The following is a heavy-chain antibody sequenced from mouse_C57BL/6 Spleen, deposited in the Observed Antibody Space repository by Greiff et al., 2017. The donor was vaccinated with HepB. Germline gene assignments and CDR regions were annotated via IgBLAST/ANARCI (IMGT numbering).Heavy chain of an antibody. CDR3: ARCGYYCDY. V-gene: IGHV1-26*01. Sequence: EVQLQQSGPELVKPGASVKISCKASGYTFTDYYMNWVKQSHGKSLEWIGDINPNNGGTSYNQKFKGKATLTVDKSSSPAYMELRSLTSEDSAVYYCARCGYYCDYWGQGTTLTVSS. D-gene: IGHD1-1*02. J-gene: IGHJ2*01. CDR2: INPNNGGT. CDR1: GYTFTDYY.